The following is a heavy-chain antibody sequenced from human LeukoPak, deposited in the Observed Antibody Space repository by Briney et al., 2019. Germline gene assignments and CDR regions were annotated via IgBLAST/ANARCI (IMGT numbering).Heavy chain of an antibody. CDR1: GGSISSYY. J-gene: IGHJ4*02. V-gene: IGHV4-4*07. Sequence: PSETLSLTCTVSGGSISSYYWSWIRQPAGKGLEWIGRIYTSGSTNYNPSLKSRVTISVDKSKNQFSLKLSSVTAADTAVYYCARSGYCSSTSCYAVDYFDYWGQGTLVTVFS. CDR3: ARSGYCSSTSCYAVDYFDY. D-gene: IGHD2-2*01. CDR2: IYTSGST.